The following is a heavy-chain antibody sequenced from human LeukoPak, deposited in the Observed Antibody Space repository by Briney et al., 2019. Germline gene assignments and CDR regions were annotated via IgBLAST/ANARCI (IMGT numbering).Heavy chain of an antibody. CDR1: GFTLSSYS. D-gene: IGHD3-9*01. Sequence: GGSLRLSCTASGFTLSSYSMNWVRQAPGKGLEWVSVIYSGGSTYYADSVKGRFTISRDNSKNTLYLQMNSLRAEDTAVYYCAKDNRGYYDILTAYNYWGQGTLVTVSS. V-gene: IGHV3-23*03. CDR2: IYSGGST. J-gene: IGHJ4*02. CDR3: AKDNRGYYDILTAYNY.